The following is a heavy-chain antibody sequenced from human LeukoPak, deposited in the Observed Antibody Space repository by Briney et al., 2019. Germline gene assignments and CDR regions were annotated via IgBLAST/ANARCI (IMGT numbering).Heavy chain of an antibody. V-gene: IGHV3-30*02. J-gene: IGHJ5*02. Sequence: GGSLGLSCAASGFTFNYYGMHWVRQAPGKGLEWVAFIRYDGNDKYYAKSVKGRFTISRDTSRNTLYLQMNSLRPEDTAVYYCAKDLMRDRWFGESWGQGTRVTVSS. D-gene: IGHD3-10*01. CDR2: IRYDGNDK. CDR1: GFTFNYYG. CDR3: AKDLMRDRWFGES.